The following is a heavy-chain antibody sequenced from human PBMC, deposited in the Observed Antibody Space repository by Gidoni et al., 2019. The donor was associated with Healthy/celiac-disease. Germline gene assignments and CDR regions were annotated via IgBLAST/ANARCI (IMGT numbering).Heavy chain of an antibody. CDR1: GFPFSSYP. V-gene: IGHV3-23*01. CDR2: ISGSGGST. Sequence: EVQLLESGGGLVQPGGSLRLSCAASGFPFSSYPMTWVRQAPGKGLGWVSAISGSGGSTYYADSVKGRFTISRDNSKNTLYLQMNSLRAEDTAVYYCAKENSGSYHFDYWGQGTLVTVSS. D-gene: IGHD1-26*01. CDR3: AKENSGSYHFDY. J-gene: IGHJ4*02.